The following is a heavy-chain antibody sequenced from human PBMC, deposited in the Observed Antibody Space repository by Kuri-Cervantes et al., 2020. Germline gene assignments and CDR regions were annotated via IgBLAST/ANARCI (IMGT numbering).Heavy chain of an antibody. CDR3: SRVRDCSSTSCYFRGNNWFDP. Sequence: GGSLRLSCAASGFTFDDYAMHWVRQAPGKGLEWVSGISRNSGSIGYADSVKGRFTISRDNAKNSLYLQMNSLRAEDTALYYCSRVRDCSSTSCYFRGNNWFDPWGQGTLVTVSS. CDR1: GFTFDDYA. J-gene: IGHJ5*02. D-gene: IGHD2-2*01. V-gene: IGHV3-9*01. CDR2: ISRNSGSI.